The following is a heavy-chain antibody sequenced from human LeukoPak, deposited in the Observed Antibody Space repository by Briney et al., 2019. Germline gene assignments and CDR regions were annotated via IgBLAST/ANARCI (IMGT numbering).Heavy chain of an antibody. CDR3: AKEGDTALVTGYFDL. CDR1: GGTFASYV. V-gene: IGHV1-69*13. CDR2: IIPIFGTA. J-gene: IGHJ2*01. Sequence: SVKVSCKASGGTFASYVISWVRPAPGQGLEWMGGIIPIFGTAHYAQKFQGRLTITADESTSTVYMEMSSLRSEDTAMYYCAKEGDTALVTGYFDLWGRGTLVTVSS. D-gene: IGHD5-18*01.